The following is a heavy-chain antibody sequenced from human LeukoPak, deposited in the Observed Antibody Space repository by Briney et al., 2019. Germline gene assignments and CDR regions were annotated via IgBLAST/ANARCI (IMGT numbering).Heavy chain of an antibody. J-gene: IGHJ4*02. V-gene: IGHV3-7*01. CDR1: GFTFSSYW. Sequence: GGSLRLSCAASGFTFSSYWMSWVRQAPGKGLEWVANIKQDGSEKYYVDSVKGRFTISRDNAKNSLYLQMNSLRAEDTAVYYCAREGYSGYYDSSGYPKYYFDHWGQGTLVTVSS. CDR2: IKQDGSEK. D-gene: IGHD3-22*01. CDR3: AREGYSGYYDSSGYPKYYFDH.